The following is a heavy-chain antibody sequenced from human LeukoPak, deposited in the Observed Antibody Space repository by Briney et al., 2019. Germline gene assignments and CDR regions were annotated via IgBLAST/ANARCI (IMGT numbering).Heavy chain of an antibody. CDR2: ISAFNGNT. J-gene: IGHJ6*02. D-gene: IGHD3-22*01. V-gene: IGHV1-18*01. CDR3: ARVDYHDSSGLPYYYALDV. CDR1: GFTFTSYG. Sequence: GASVKVSCRASGFTFTSYGISWVRQAPGQGLEWMGWISAFNGNTNYAQNLQGRVTMTTDTSTSTAYMELRSLRSDDTAVYYCARVDYHDSSGLPYYYALDVWGQGTTVTVS.